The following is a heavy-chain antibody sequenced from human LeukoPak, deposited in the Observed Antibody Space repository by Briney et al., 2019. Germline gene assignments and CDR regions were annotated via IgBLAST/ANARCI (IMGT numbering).Heavy chain of an antibody. CDR1: GFTFSSYA. Sequence: SGGSQRLSCAASGFTFSSYAMHWVRQAPGKGLEWVAVISYDGSNKYYADSVKGRFTISRDNSKNTLYLQMNSLRAEDTAVYYCAREYCSGGSCYWGSYYYYYMDVWGKGTTVTVSS. V-gene: IGHV3-30*04. CDR2: ISYDGSNK. CDR3: AREYCSGGSCYWGSYYYYYMDV. J-gene: IGHJ6*03. D-gene: IGHD2-15*01.